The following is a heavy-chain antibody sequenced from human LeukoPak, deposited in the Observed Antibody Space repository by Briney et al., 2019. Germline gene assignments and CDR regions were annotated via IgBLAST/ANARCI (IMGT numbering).Heavy chain of an antibody. V-gene: IGHV3-23*01. D-gene: IGHD3-22*01. Sequence: GGSLRLSCAVPGFTFSNYAMSWVRQAPGKGLEWVSAISDSGGRTYYADSVKGRFTISRDNSKNTLYLQMNSLRAEDTAVYYCVRGSSGYLDYWGQGTLVTVSS. CDR3: VRGSSGYLDY. J-gene: IGHJ4*02. CDR2: ISDSGGRT. CDR1: GFTFSNYA.